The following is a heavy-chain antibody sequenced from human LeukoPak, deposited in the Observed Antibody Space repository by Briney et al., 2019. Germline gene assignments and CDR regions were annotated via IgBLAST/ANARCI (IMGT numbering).Heavy chain of an antibody. Sequence: SVKVSCKASGGTFSSYAISWVRRAPGQGREWMGGIIPIFGTANYAQKFQGRVTITADESTSTAYMERSSLRSEDTAVYYCARSPSLEYCSSTSCYLGYWGQGTLVTVSS. CDR2: IIPIFGTA. D-gene: IGHD2-2*01. V-gene: IGHV1-69*13. CDR1: GGTFSSYA. CDR3: ARSPSLEYCSSTSCYLGY. J-gene: IGHJ4*02.